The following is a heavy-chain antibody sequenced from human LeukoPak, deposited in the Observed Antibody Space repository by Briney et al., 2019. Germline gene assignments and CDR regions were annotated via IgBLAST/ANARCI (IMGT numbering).Heavy chain of an antibody. V-gene: IGHV1-18*01. CDR3: VFGECSSTSCYPRRDY. CDR1: GYTYTTYG. J-gene: IGHJ4*02. D-gene: IGHD2-2*01. CDR2: FNAYSGNT. Sequence: ASVKVSCKVSGYTYTTYGISWVRQAPGQGLEWVGGFNAYSGNTKYTQSLQGSLPMATDTSTTTAYMELRGLRSDDTAVYYCVFGECSSTSCYPRRDYWGQGTLVTVSS.